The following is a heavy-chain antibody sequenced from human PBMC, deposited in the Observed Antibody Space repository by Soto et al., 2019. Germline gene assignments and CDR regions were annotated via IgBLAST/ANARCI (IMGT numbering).Heavy chain of an antibody. CDR2: IYPGDSDT. CDR1: GYSCTSYW. Sequence: GESLKISCKGSGYSCTSYWIVWVRQMPGKGLEWMGIIYPGDSDTRYSPSFQGQVTISADKSISTAYLQWSSLKASDTAMYYCARRDSSSWYGWWFDPWGQGTLVTVSS. CDR3: ARRDSSSWYGWWFDP. J-gene: IGHJ5*02. D-gene: IGHD6-13*01. V-gene: IGHV5-51*01.